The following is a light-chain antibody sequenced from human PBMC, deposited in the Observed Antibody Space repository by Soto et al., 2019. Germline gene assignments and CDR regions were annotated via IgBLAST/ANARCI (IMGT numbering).Light chain of an antibody. J-gene: IGKJ4*01. CDR2: RAS. CDR3: QQCKDWPLT. Sequence: EIVMTQSPATLSVSPGERATLSCRASQTVSTNFAWFQQKPGQAPRLLIYRASTRATGIPARFSGSGSGTEFTLTISSLQSEDFAVYYCQQCKDWPLTFGGGTKVDI. V-gene: IGKV3-15*01. CDR1: QTVSTN.